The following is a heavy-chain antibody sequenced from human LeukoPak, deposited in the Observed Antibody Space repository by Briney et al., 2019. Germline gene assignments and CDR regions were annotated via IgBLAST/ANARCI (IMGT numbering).Heavy chain of an antibody. CDR3: ARSRSGGSLLGY. V-gene: IGHV3-30*04. J-gene: IGHJ4*02. CDR2: ISYDGSNK. CDR1: GFTFSSYA. Sequence: GGSLRLSCAASGFTFSSYAMHWVRQAPGKGLEWVAVISYDGSNKYYADSVKGRFTISRDNSKNTLYLQMNSLRAEDTAVYNCARSRSGGSLLGYWGQGTLVTVSS. D-gene: IGHD2-15*01.